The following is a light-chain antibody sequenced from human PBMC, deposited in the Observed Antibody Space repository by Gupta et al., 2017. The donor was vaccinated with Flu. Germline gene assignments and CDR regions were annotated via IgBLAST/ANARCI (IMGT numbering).Light chain of an antibody. CDR2: GAS. CDR1: QSISSSY. Sequence: EIVLTQSPGPLAFSTGERATLSCRASQSISSSYLAWYQQKPGQDPRLLLYGASRRATGIPDRFSGGGSETDFTLTISRLEPEDFAVYYCQQYASSLSYSFGQGTKLEIK. V-gene: IGKV3-20*01. J-gene: IGKJ2*03. CDR3: QQYASSLSYS.